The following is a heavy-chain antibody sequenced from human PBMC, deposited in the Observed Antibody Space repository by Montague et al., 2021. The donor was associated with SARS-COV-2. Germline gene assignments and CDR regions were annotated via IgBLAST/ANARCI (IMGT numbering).Heavy chain of an antibody. CDR2: IYYSGST. V-gene: IGHV4-59*08. Sequence: SDTLSLTCTASGDSISNYYWSWIRRPPGKGLEWLGYIYYSGSTNYNPSLKSRVTISVDTSKNQFSLRLSSVTAADTAVYYCARLPYILPGYAYFDFWGQGSLVIVSS. CDR3: ARLPYILPGYAYFDF. D-gene: IGHD3-9*01. CDR1: GDSISNYY. J-gene: IGHJ4*02.